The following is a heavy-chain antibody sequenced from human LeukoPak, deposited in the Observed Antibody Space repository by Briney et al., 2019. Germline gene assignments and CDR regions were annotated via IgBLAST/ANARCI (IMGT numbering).Heavy chain of an antibody. V-gene: IGHV3-48*03. Sequence: GGSLRLSCAASGFTFSSYEMNWVRQAPGKGLEWLSYISYTGSNKYYADSVKGRFTISRDNAGNSLYLQMNSLRAEDTAVYYCARGKGYYYDSSGYPPGPAFDIWGQGTMVTVSS. CDR3: ARGKGYYYDSSGYPPGPAFDI. J-gene: IGHJ3*02. D-gene: IGHD3-22*01. CDR2: ISYTGSNK. CDR1: GFTFSSYE.